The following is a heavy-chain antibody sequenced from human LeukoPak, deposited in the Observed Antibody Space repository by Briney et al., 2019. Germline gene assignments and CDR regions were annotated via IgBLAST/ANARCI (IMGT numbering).Heavy chain of an antibody. CDR2: INHSGST. J-gene: IGHJ6*02. CDR3: ASRKYLGYCSGGSCYRYYYYGMDV. CDR1: GGSFSGYY. D-gene: IGHD2-15*01. V-gene: IGHV4-34*01. Sequence: PSETLSLTCAVYGGSFSGYYWSWIRQPPGKGLEWIGEINHSGSTNYNPSLKSRVTISVDTSKNQSSLKLSSVTAADTAVYYCASRKYLGYCSGGSCYRYYYYGMDVWGQGTTVTVSS.